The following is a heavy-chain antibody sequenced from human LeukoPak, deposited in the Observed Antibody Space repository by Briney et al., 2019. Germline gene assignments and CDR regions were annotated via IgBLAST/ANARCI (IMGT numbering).Heavy chain of an antibody. D-gene: IGHD3-16*01. V-gene: IGHV3-23*01. CDR1: GFTFSTYA. CDR2: ITGGGRST. Sequence: GGSLRLSCAASGFTFSTYAMNWVRQAPGKGLEWVSGITGGGRSTYYADSVKGRFTISRDNSKNTLYLQMNSLRAEDTAVYYCAKSDGSPIRLGELPVRYFDFWGQGTLVTVSS. J-gene: IGHJ4*02. CDR3: AKSDGSPIRLGELPVRYFDF.